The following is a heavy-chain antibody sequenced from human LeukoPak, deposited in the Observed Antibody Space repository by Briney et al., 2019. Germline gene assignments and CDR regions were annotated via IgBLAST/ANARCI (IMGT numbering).Heavy chain of an antibody. V-gene: IGHV3-30-3*02. CDR1: GFTFSSYA. CDR3: ANDY. Sequence: GRSLRLSCAASGFTFSSYATHWVRQAPGKGLEWVAVISYDGSNKYYADSVKGRFTISRDNSKNTLYLQMNSLRAEDTAVYYCANDYWGQGTLVTVSS. J-gene: IGHJ4*02. CDR2: ISYDGSNK.